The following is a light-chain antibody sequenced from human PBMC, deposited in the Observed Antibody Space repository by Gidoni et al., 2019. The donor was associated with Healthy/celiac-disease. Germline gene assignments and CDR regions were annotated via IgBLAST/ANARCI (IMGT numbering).Light chain of an antibody. CDR2: DVS. J-gene: IGLJ1*01. CDR1: SSDAGGYNY. V-gene: IGLV2-14*01. Sequence: QSALTQPASVSGSPGQSITISCTGTSSDAGGYNYVSWYQQHPGKAHKLMIYDVSNRPSGVSNRFAGSKSGNTASLTISGLQAEDEADYYCSSYTSSSTPYVFGTGTKVTVL. CDR3: SSYTSSSTPYV.